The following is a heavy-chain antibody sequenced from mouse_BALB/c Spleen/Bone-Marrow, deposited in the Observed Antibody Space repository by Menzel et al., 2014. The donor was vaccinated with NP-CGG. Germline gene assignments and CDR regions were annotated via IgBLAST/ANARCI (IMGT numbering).Heavy chain of an antibody. CDR2: IYPGDGDT. Sequence: VKLMESGAELVRPGSSVKISCKASGYAISSYWMNWVKQRPGQGLEWIGQIYPGDGDTNYSGKFKGKATLTADESSSTAYMQLSSLTSEDSAVYFCAFGNYDFDYWGQGTTLTVSS. D-gene: IGHD2-1*01. J-gene: IGHJ2*01. V-gene: IGHV1-80*01. CDR1: GYAISSYW. CDR3: AFGNYDFDY.